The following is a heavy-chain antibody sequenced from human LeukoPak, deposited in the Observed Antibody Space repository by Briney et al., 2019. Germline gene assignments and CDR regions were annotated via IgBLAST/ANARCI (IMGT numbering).Heavy chain of an antibody. CDR2: IFYSGST. J-gene: IGHJ4*02. CDR3: ARDPGGRDYDILTGYSNYCFDY. V-gene: IGHV4-39*07. CDR1: GGSISSSSYY. D-gene: IGHD3-9*01. Sequence: SETLSLTCTVSGGSISSSSYYWGWIRQPPGKGLEWIGSIFYSGSTYYNPSLKSRVTISVDTSKNQFSLKLSSVTAADTAVYYCARDPGGRDYDILTGYSNYCFDYWGQGTLVTVSS.